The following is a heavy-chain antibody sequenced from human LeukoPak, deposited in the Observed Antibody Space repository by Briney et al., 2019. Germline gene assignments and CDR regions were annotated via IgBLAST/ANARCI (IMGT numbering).Heavy chain of an antibody. CDR3: SRESGPFCPFGY. J-gene: IGHJ4*02. D-gene: IGHD1-26*01. Sequence: SETLSLTCGVSGGSISGTNWWSWVRQPPGQGLELIGEISLAGQTNYNPSLNGRVTMSLDKSSNQLSLHLTSVTAADTATYFCSRESGPFCPFGYWGQGTLVIVSS. V-gene: IGHV4/OR15-8*02. CDR1: GGSISGTNW. CDR2: ISLAGQT.